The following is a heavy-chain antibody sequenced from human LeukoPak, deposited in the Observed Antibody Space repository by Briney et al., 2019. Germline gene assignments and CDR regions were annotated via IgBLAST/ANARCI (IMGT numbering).Heavy chain of an antibody. J-gene: IGHJ6*03. CDR1: GFTFSSYS. V-gene: IGHV3-48*01. CDR2: ITFSSSII. D-gene: IGHD2-15*01. CDR3: AKNGDRGAYCSGGSCYPYYYYNMDV. Sequence: GGSLRLSCAASGFTFSSYSMNWVRQAPGKGLEWVSYITFSSSIIYYADSVRGRFTISRDNAKNSLYLQMNSLRAEDTAIYYCAKNGDRGAYCSGGSCYPYYYYNMDVWGKGTTVTISS.